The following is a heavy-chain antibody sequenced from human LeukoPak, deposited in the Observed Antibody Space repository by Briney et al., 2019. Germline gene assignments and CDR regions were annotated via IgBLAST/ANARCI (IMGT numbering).Heavy chain of an antibody. V-gene: IGHV4-34*01. J-gene: IGHJ4*02. CDR1: GGSFSGYY. D-gene: IGHD6-13*01. CDR2: INHSGST. Sequence: SETLSLTCAVYGGSFSGYYWSWIRQPPGKGLEWIGEINHSGSTNYNPSLKSRVTISVDTSKNQFSLKLSSVTAADTAVYYCARTGYYYDYWGQGTLVTVSS. CDR3: ARTGYYYDY.